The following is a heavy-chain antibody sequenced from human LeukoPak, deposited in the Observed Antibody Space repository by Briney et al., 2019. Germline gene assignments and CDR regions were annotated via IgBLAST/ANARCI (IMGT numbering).Heavy chain of an antibody. CDR1: GGSFSGYY. J-gene: IGHJ4*02. CDR3: ARGSSGKYYYDSSGYYYAL. Sequence: SETLSLTCAVYGGSFSGYYWSWIRQPRGKGLEWIGEINHSGSTNYNPSLKSRVTISVDTSKNQFSLKLSSVTAADTAVYYCARGSSGKYYYDSSGYYYALWGQGTLVTVSS. D-gene: IGHD3-22*01. V-gene: IGHV4-34*01. CDR2: INHSGST.